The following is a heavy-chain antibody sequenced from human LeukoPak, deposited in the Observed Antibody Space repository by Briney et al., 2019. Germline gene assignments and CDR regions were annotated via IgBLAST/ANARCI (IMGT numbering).Heavy chain of an antibody. CDR1: GFTFSSYG. D-gene: IGHD6-13*01. Sequence: GGSLRLSCTASGFTFSSYGMHWVRQAPGKGLEWVAVISYDGSNKYYADSVKGRFTISRDNSKNTLYLQMNSLRAEDTAVYYCGVEYSSSWRTKIDYWGQGILVTVSS. V-gene: IGHV3-30*03. CDR3: GVEYSSSWRTKIDY. J-gene: IGHJ4*02. CDR2: ISYDGSNK.